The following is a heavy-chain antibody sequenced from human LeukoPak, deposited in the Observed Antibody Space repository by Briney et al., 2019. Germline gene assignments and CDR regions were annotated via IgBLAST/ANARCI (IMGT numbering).Heavy chain of an antibody. CDR2: IWYDGSNK. CDR1: GLTFSSYG. V-gene: IGHV3-33*06. J-gene: IGHJ4*02. Sequence: GGSLRLSCAASGLTFSSYGMHWVRQAPGKGLEWVAVIWYDGSNKYYADSVKGRFTISRDNSKNTLYLQMNSLRAEDTAVYYCAKDRNYYDSSGYYWDYWGQGTLVTVSS. D-gene: IGHD3-22*01. CDR3: AKDRNYYDSSGYYWDY.